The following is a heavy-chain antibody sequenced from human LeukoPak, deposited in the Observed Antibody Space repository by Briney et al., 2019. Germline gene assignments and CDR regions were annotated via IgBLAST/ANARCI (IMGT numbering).Heavy chain of an antibody. V-gene: IGHV3-9*02. CDR1: GFTSDDYA. CDR3: AKGGPRQAGLDY. CDR2: ISWNSGSI. Sequence: SLRLSCAASGFTSDDYAMHWVRQAPGKGLEWVSGISWNSGSIGYADSVKGRFTISRDNAKNSLYLQMNSLRAEDMALYYCAKGGPRQAGLDYWGQGTLVTVSS. J-gene: IGHJ4*02. D-gene: IGHD6-13*01.